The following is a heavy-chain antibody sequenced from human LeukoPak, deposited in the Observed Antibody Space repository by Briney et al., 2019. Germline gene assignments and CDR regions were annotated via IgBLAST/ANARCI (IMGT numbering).Heavy chain of an antibody. Sequence: SETLSLTCAVSGYSISSGYYWGWIRPPAGKGVEWIGSIYHSGSTYYNPSLKSRVTISVDTSKNQFSLKLSSVTAADTAVYYCARLYGSGSYFDYWGQGTLVTVSS. V-gene: IGHV4-38-2*01. J-gene: IGHJ4*02. D-gene: IGHD3-10*01. CDR1: GYSISSGYY. CDR3: ARLYGSGSYFDY. CDR2: IYHSGST.